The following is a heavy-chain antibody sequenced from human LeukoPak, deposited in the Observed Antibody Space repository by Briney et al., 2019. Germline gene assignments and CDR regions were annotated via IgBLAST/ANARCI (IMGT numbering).Heavy chain of an antibody. Sequence: GRSLRLSCAASGFTFDDYAMHWVRQAPGKGLEWVSGISWNSGSIGYADSVKGRFTISRDNAKNSLYLQMNSLRAEDTALYYCAKGLDIVVVPAAADAWGQGTWSPSPQ. J-gene: IGHJ5*02. CDR1: GFTFDDYA. CDR3: AKGLDIVVVPAAADA. CDR2: ISWNSGSI. D-gene: IGHD2-2*01. V-gene: IGHV3-9*01.